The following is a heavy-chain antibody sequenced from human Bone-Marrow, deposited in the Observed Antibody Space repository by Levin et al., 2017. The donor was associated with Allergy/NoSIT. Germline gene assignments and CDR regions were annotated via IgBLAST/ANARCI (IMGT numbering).Heavy chain of an antibody. CDR3: APG. CDR2: FSAGGGST. J-gene: IGHJ4*02. CDR1: GFNFRTYS. Sequence: GGSLRLSCAPSGFNFRTYSMTWVRQPPGGGLEGVSGFSAGGGSTFYADSVKGRFTISRDSSENTLYLQMNSLRVEDTAVYYCAPGGGQGTLVTVSS. D-gene: IGHD3-10*01. V-gene: IGHV3-23*01.